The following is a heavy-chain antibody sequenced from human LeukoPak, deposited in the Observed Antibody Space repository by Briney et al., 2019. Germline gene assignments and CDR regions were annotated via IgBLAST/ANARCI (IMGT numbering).Heavy chain of an antibody. CDR3: ARVEWLRDPNFDY. V-gene: IGHV4-59*08. CDR2: ISYSGNT. D-gene: IGHD5-12*01. CDR1: GGSISNYY. J-gene: IGHJ4*02. Sequence: SETLSLTCTVSGGSISNYYWTWIRQPPGKGLEWIGFISYSGNTNYNPSLKSRVTISLDTSKNQFSLKLSSVTAADTAVYYCARVEWLRDPNFDYWGQGTLVTVSS.